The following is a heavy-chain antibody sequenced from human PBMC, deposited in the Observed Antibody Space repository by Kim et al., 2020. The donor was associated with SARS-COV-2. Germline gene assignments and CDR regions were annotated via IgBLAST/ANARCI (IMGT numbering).Heavy chain of an antibody. J-gene: IGHJ4*02. Sequence: GGSLRLSCVASGINSNNYAMSWVRQAPGKGLEWLAAITKYDGRTYYADSVKGRFTISRDIPENTVYLQMSSLRAEDTALYYCAKDHPASGWPTFDYWGQG. CDR3: AKDHPASGWPTFDY. D-gene: IGHD6-19*01. V-gene: IGHV3-23*01. CDR2: ITKYDGRT. CDR1: GINSNNYA.